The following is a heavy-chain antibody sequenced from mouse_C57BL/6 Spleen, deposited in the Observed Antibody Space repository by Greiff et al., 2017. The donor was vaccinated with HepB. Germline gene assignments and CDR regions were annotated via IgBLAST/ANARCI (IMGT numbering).Heavy chain of an antibody. V-gene: IGHV5-4*01. CDR1: GFTFSSYA. CDR3: ARDDGYSYFDY. D-gene: IGHD2-3*01. J-gene: IGHJ2*01. Sequence: DVKLVESGGGLVKPGGSLKLSCAASGFTFSSYAMSWVRQTPEKRLEWVATISDGGSYTYYPDNVKGRFTISRDNAKNNLYLQMSHLKSEDTAMYYCARDDGYSYFDYWGQGTTLTVSS. CDR2: ISDGGSYT.